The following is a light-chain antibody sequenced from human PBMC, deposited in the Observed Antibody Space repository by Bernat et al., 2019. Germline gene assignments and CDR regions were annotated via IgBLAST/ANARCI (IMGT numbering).Light chain of an antibody. Sequence: DELTQPPSVSVSPGQTASITCSGDKLGDKYACWYQQKPGQSPVLVIYQDSKRPSGIPERFSGSNSGNTATLTISGTQAMDEADYYCQAWDSSTAVFGGGTKLTVL. CDR3: QAWDSSTAV. J-gene: IGLJ2*01. V-gene: IGLV3-1*01. CDR1: KLGDKY. CDR2: QDS.